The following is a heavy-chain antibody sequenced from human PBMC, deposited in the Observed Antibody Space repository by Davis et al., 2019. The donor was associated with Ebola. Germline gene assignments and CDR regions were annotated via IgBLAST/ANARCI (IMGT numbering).Heavy chain of an antibody. V-gene: IGHV1-2*02. CDR1: GYTFTGYY. CDR2: INPNSGGT. J-gene: IGHJ4*02. D-gene: IGHD6-13*01. CDR3: ARDRGMIAAAGTSGY. Sequence: ASVKVSCKASGYTFTGYYMHWVRQAPGQGLEWMGWINPNSGGTNYAQKLQGRVTMTTDTSTSTAYMELRSLRSDDTAVYYCARDRGMIAAAGTSGYWGQGTLVTVSS.